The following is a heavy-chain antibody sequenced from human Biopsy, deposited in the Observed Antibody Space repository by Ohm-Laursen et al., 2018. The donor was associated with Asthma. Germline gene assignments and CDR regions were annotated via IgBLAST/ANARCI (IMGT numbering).Heavy chain of an antibody. CDR3: ARAQDYYDSRGYYRSFDY. D-gene: IGHD3-22*01. V-gene: IGHV4-31*03. CDR1: YGSITSGGYY. CDR2: IYYSGST. J-gene: IGHJ4*02. Sequence: TLSLTCTVSYGSITSGGYYWTWIRQHPGKGLEWIGFIYYSGSTYYNPFLKSRVSISIGTSKNQFSLKLSSVTAADTAVYYCARAQDYYDSRGYYRSFDYWGQGTLVTVSS.